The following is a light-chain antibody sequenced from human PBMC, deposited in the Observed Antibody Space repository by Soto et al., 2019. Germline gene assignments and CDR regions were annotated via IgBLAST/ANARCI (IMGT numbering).Light chain of an antibody. CDR3: QQYNNWPPYT. V-gene: IGKV3-15*01. CDR1: QSVSNN. J-gene: IGKJ2*01. Sequence: EIVMRQSPATLSVSPGERVTLSCRASQSVSNNLAWYQQKPGQAPRLLIYDTSTRATGIPVRFSGSGSGTEFTLTISGLQSEDFAVYYWQQYNNWPPYTFGQGTKLEIK. CDR2: DTS.